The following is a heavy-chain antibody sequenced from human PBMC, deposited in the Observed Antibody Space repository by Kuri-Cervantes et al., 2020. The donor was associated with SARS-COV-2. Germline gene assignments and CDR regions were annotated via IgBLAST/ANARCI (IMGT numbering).Heavy chain of an antibody. D-gene: IGHD2-2*01. J-gene: IGHJ4*02. CDR1: GFTFGDYA. CDR3: TSIVVVPAANY. Sequence: GGSLRLSCTASGFTFGDYATSWFRQAPGKGLEWVGFIRSKAYGGTTEYAASVKGRFTISRGDSKSIAYLQMNSLKTEDTAVYYCTSIVVVPAANYWGQGTLVTVSS. CDR2: IRSKAYGGTT. V-gene: IGHV3-49*03.